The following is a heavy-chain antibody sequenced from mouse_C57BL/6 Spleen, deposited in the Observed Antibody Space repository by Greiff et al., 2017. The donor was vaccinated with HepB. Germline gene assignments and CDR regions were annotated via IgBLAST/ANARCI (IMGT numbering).Heavy chain of an antibody. J-gene: IGHJ2*01. Sequence: EVQLQQSGPELVKPGASVKISCKASGYTFTDYYMNWVKQSHGKSLEWIGDINPNNGGTSYNQKFKGKATLTVDKSSSTAYMELRSLTSEDSAVYYCARLIITPVEPFDYWGPGTTLTVSS. CDR3: ARLIITPVEPFDY. V-gene: IGHV1-26*01. D-gene: IGHD1-1*01. CDR1: GYTFTDYY. CDR2: INPNNGGT.